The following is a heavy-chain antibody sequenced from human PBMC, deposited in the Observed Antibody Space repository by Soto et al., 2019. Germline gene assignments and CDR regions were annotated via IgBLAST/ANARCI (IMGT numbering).Heavy chain of an antibody. Sequence: GASVKVSCKASGYTFTSYGISWVRQAPGQGREWMGWISAYNGNTNYAQKLQGRVTMTTDTYTSTAYMELRSLRSDDTAVYYCARRTPGGFWSGYYNYYYYGMDVWGQGTTVTVSS. CDR1: GYTFTSYG. CDR3: ARRTPGGFWSGYYNYYYYGMDV. D-gene: IGHD3-3*01. V-gene: IGHV1-18*01. CDR2: ISAYNGNT. J-gene: IGHJ6*02.